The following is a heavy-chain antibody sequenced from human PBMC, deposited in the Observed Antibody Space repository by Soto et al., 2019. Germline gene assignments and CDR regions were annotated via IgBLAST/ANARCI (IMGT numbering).Heavy chain of an antibody. D-gene: IGHD3-10*01. Sequence: SDTLSLTCTVSGGSISGGGFSWSWIRQPPGKGLEWIGYILHTGGTQYNPSLKSRVSMSVDKSKNQFSLHLTSVTAADTAVYYCARLQFGEGFDYWGQGALVTVSS. CDR2: ILHTGGT. CDR3: ARLQFGEGFDY. CDR1: GGSISGGGFS. J-gene: IGHJ4*02. V-gene: IGHV4-30-2*01.